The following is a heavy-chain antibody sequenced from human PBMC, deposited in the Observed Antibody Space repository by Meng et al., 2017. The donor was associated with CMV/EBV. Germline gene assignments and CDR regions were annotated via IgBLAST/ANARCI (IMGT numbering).Heavy chain of an antibody. J-gene: IGHJ5*02. V-gene: IGHV3-30*02. D-gene: IGHD2-2*01. Sequence: GGSLRLSCAASGFTFSTFGMHWVRQAPGKGLEWVAFIRYDGSNKYYADSVKGRFTISRDNSKNTLYLQMNSLRTEDTAVSYCAREGGHCSSTTCYDQPHWFDPWGQGTLVTVSS. CDR2: IRYDGSNK. CDR1: GFTFSTFG. CDR3: AREGGHCSSTTCYDQPHWFDP.